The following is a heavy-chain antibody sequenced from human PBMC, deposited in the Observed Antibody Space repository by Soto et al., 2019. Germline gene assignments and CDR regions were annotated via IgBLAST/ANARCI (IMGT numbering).Heavy chain of an antibody. V-gene: IGHV1-69*06. CDR3: ARRHSGGFFRFFDS. J-gene: IGHJ4*02. CDR2: TGSGTGPG. Sequence: SVKVSCKASGGSLSTNPISWVRQAPGQGLEWMGGTGSGTGPGNHAQKFQGRLTVTADKSTSTVYVELTNLSSEDTAVYYCARRHSGGFFRFFDSWGQGTLVTVSS. D-gene: IGHD2-15*01. CDR1: GGSLSTNP.